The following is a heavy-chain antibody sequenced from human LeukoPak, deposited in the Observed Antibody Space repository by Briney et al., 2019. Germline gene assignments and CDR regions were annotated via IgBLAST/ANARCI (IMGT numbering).Heavy chain of an antibody. J-gene: IGHJ3*02. V-gene: IGHV3-30-3*01. CDR1: GFTFSSHP. Sequence: PGGSLRLSCAASGFTFSSHPMNWVRQGPGKGLEWVAVISKDGRFTPYADSVKRRFTLSRDNSKSTLEMQMNSLRAEDTPLYYCVKEANGFDMWGLGTMVTVSS. D-gene: IGHD2-8*01. CDR3: VKEANGFDM. CDR2: ISKDGRFT.